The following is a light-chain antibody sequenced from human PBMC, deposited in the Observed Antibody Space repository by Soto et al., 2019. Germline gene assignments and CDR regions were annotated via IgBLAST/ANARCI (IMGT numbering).Light chain of an antibody. CDR2: GAS. V-gene: IGKV3-20*01. CDR1: QSVSSSY. J-gene: IGKJ2*01. CDR3: QQYGSSPYT. Sequence: EIVLTQSPGTLSLSPGERATLSCRASQSVSSSYLAWYQQKPGQAPRLLIFGASSRATGIPDRFSGSGSGTDFTLTIIRLEPEDFAVYYCQQYGSSPYTFGQVTKLEIK.